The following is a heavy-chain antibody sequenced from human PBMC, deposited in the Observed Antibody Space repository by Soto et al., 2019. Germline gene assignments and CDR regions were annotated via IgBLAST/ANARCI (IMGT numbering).Heavy chain of an antibody. CDR1: GFTFTSSA. J-gene: IGHJ2*01. D-gene: IGHD7-27*01. V-gene: IGHV1-58*01. Sequence: QMQLVQSGPEVKKPGTSVKVSCKASGFTFTSSAVQWVRQARGQRLEWIGWIVVGSGNTNYAQKFQERVTITRDMSTSTAYMELSSLRSEDTAVYYCAAGLILGMEGCYFDLWGRGTLVTVSS. CDR3: AAGLILGMEGCYFDL. CDR2: IVVGSGNT.